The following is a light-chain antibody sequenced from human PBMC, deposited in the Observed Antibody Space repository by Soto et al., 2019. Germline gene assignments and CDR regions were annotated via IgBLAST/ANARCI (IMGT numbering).Light chain of an antibody. V-gene: IGLV1-44*01. CDR2: AND. CDR1: TSNIGSHS. Sequence: QSVLTQPPSASGAPGQRVTISCSGGTSNIGSHSVNWYRQLPGTAPKVVMFANDERPSGVPDRISGSKSGTSASLVISGLQFEDEADYYCCLYLGGTSVFGGGTQLTVL. CDR3: CLYLGGTSV. J-gene: IGLJ7*01.